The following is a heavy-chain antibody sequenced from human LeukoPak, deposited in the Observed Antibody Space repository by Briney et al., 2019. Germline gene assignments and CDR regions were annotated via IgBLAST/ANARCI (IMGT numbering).Heavy chain of an antibody. V-gene: IGHV1-69*04. CDR2: IIPILDIV. J-gene: IGHJ2*01. Sequence: SVKVSCKTSGGTFNTYGISWVRQAPGQGLEWMGRIIPILDIVNYAQKLQGRVTITSDKSTTTVYLTLNSLGSEDTAVYYCARGRSSFDVWGRGTLVTVSS. CDR1: GGTFNTYG. CDR3: ARGRSSFDV.